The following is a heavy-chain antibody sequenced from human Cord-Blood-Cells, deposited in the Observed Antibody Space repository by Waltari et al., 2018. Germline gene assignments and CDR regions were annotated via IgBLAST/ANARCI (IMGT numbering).Heavy chain of an antibody. CDR2: IIPILGIA. CDR3: ARAAAGPPSN. V-gene: IGHV1-69*09. D-gene: IGHD4-4*01. Sequence: QVQLVQSGAEVKKPGSSVKVSCKASGGTFSSYAISWVRQAPGQGLEWMGRIIPILGIANYAQKFEGRITITADKSTSTAYMERSSLRSEDTAVYYCARAAAGPPSNWGQGTLVTVSS. CDR1: GGTFSSYA. J-gene: IGHJ4*02.